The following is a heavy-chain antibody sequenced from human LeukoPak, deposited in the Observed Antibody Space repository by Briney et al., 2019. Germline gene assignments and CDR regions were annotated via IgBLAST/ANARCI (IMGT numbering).Heavy chain of an antibody. D-gene: IGHD3-10*01. J-gene: IGHJ4*02. V-gene: IGHV4-61*02. CDR1: GGSISSGSYY. CDR2: IYTSGST. Sequence: SETLSLTCTVSGGSISSGSYYWSWIRQPAGKGLEYIGRIYTSGSTNYNPSLKSRVTISVDTSKNHFSLKLSSVTAADTAVYYCARDQTYSGSGIYTYFDYWGQGTLVTVSS. CDR3: ARDQTYSGSGIYTYFDY.